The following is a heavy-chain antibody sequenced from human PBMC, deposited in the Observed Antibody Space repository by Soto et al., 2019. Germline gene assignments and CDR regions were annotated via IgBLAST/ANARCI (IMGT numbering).Heavy chain of an antibody. CDR3: ARGGGYCSSTSCFREYYYYGMDV. CDR1: GGTFSSYA. Sequence: QVQLVQSVAEVKKPGSSVKVSCKASGGTFSSYAISWVRQAPGQGLEWMGGIIPIFGTANYAQKFQGRVTITADESTRTADVELSSLSSEDTAVYYCARGGGYCSSTSCFREYYYYGMDVWGQGTTVTVSS. V-gene: IGHV1-69*01. J-gene: IGHJ6*02. CDR2: IIPIFGTA. D-gene: IGHD2-2*01.